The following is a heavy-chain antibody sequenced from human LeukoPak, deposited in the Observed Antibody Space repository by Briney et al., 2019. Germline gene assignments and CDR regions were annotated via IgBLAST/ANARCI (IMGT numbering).Heavy chain of an antibody. CDR3: ARADYYDSSGYRFDY. D-gene: IGHD3-22*01. Sequence: PSETLSLTCTVSGGSIISYYWSWIRQPPGKGLEWIGYIYYSGSTNYNPSLKSRVTISVDTSKNQFSLKLSSVTAADTAVYYCARADYYDSSGYRFDYWGQGTLVTVSS. V-gene: IGHV4-59*01. CDR2: IYYSGST. J-gene: IGHJ4*02. CDR1: GGSIISYY.